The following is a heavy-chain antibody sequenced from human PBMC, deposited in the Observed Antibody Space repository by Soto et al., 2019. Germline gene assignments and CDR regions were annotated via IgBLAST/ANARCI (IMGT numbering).Heavy chain of an antibody. J-gene: IGHJ5*02. CDR2: IYYSGST. V-gene: IGHV4-59*01. CDR3: ARYNIVLMVYASWFDP. CDR1: GGSISSYY. Sequence: PSETLSLTCTVSGGSISSYYWSWIRQPPGKGLEWIGYIYYSGSTNYNPSLKSRVTISVDTSKNQFSLKLSSVTAADTAVYYCARYNIVLMVYASWFDPWGQGTLVTVPQ. D-gene: IGHD2-8*01.